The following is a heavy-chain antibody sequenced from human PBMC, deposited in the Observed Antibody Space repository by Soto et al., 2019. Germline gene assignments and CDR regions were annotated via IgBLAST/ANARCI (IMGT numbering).Heavy chain of an antibody. CDR3: ARHAWGDFNFDY. J-gene: IGHJ4*02. V-gene: IGHV4-59*08. CDR1: GGSISNYY. D-gene: IGHD2-21*02. Sequence: VGASETLSLTCTVSGGSISNYYWSWIRQPPGKGLEWIGYIYYSGSTNFNPSLKSRVTISVDTSKNQFSLKLSSVTAADTAVYYCARHAWGDFNFDYWGQGTLVTVSS. CDR2: IYYSGST.